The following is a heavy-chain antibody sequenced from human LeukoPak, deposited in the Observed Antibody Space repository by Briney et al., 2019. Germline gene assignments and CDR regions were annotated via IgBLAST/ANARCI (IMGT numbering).Heavy chain of an antibody. D-gene: IGHD2-2*01. V-gene: IGHV4-59*01. CDR1: GDSISSYY. CDR3: AGVVPATICPLKFDP. Sequence: SETLSLTCTVSGDSISSYYWSWLPQPPGKGLEWVGQIYARGSTDYNPSLTSRVNIPVARSKHQFSLTLSSATAAATALHYCAGVVPATICPLKFDPWGQGTLVTVSS. CDR2: IYARGST. J-gene: IGHJ5*02.